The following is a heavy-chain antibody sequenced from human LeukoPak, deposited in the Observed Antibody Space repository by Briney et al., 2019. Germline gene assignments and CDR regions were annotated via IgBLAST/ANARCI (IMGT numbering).Heavy chain of an antibody. D-gene: IGHD6-6*01. Sequence: PGGSLRLSCAASGFTFSSYGMHWVRQAPGKGPEWVAVISYDGSNKYYADSVKGRFTISRDNSKNTLYLQMNSLRAEDTAVYYCAKDLGSSPTHDWGQGTLVTVSS. CDR1: GFTFSSYG. CDR3: AKDLGSSPTHD. CDR2: ISYDGSNK. V-gene: IGHV3-30*18. J-gene: IGHJ4*02.